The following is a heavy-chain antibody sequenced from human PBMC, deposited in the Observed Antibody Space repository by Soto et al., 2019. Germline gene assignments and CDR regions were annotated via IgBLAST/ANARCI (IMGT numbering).Heavy chain of an antibody. D-gene: IGHD1-1*01. V-gene: IGHV4-59*11. CDR1: GGSISSHY. CDR3: GRDVEATGHLDY. Sequence: SETRSLTCTVSGGSISSHYWSWIRQPPGEGLEWIGYIFYNGRTNFNPSLKSRVTISADTSKNQFSLKLSPVTAADTAVYFCGRDVEATGHLDYWGQGTLVTVS. J-gene: IGHJ4*02. CDR2: IFYNGRT.